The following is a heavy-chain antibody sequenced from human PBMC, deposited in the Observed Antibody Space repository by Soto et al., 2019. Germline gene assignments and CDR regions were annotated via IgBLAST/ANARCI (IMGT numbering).Heavy chain of an antibody. CDR3: TRDLPRRDYYDSSGYYYYYYGMDV. V-gene: IGHV3-49*04. CDR1: GFTFGDYA. D-gene: IGHD3-22*01. CDR2: IRSKAYGGTT. J-gene: IGHJ6*02. Sequence: PGGSLRLSCTASGFTFGDYAMSWVRQAPGKGLEWVGFIRSKAYGGTTEYAASVKGRFTISRDDSKSIAYLQMNSLKTEDTAVYYCTRDLPRRDYYDSSGYYYYYYGMDVWGQGTTVTVSS.